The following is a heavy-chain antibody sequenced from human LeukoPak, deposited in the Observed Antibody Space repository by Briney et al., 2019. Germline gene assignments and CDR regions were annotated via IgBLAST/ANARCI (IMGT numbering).Heavy chain of an antibody. D-gene: IGHD3-22*01. J-gene: IGHJ4*02. Sequence: PGRSLRLSCAASGFTFSSYWMSWVRQAPGKGLEWVANIKQDGSEKYYVDSVKGRFTISRDNAKNSLYLQMNSLRAEDTAVYYCARGMSYYDSSGYYVGYWGQGTLVTVSS. CDR3: ARGMSYYDSSGYYVGY. CDR1: GFTFSSYW. V-gene: IGHV3-7*01. CDR2: IKQDGSEK.